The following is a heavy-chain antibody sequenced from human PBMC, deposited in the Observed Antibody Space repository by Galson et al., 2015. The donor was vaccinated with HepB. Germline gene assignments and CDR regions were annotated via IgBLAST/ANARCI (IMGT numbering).Heavy chain of an antibody. CDR3: AKCSGSNWFVPHHFDS. CDR1: GFTFANYV. CDR2: ISGSGGST. Sequence: SLRLSCAASGFTFANYVMNWVSQAPGKGLEWVSSISGSGGSTYYRGSFKGRFTISRDNSKNTVYLQMKSLRADDTAVYYCAKCSGSNWFVPHHFDSWGQGTLVTVSS. V-gene: IGHV3-23*01. D-gene: IGHD6-13*01. J-gene: IGHJ4*02.